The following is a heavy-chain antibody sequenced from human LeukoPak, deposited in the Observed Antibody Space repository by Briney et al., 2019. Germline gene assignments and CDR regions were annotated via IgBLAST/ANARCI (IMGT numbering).Heavy chain of an antibody. J-gene: IGHJ4*02. Sequence: GGSLRLSCAASGFTFSSYEMNWVRQAPGKGLEWVSYITRSGDTIYYADSVKGRFTISRENSKNTLYLQMNSLRPEDTAVYYCAKAPDTSGYNHFDYWGQGTLVTVSS. D-gene: IGHD3-22*01. V-gene: IGHV3-48*03. CDR2: ITRSGDTI. CDR3: AKAPDTSGYNHFDY. CDR1: GFTFSSYE.